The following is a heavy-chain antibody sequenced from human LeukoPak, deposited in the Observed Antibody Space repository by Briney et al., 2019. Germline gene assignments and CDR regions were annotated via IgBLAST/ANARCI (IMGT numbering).Heavy chain of an antibody. V-gene: IGHV4-31*03. CDR3: ARVPPGLAAAGSYFFDS. CDR1: GGSISSGGYY. J-gene: IGHJ4*02. CDR2: IYYSGST. Sequence: PSQTLSLTCTVSGGSISSGGYYWSWIRQHPGKGLEWIGYIYYSGSTYYNPSLKSRVTISVDTSKNQFSLKLSSVTAADTAVYYCARVPPGLAAAGSYFFDSWGQGTLVTVSS. D-gene: IGHD6-13*01.